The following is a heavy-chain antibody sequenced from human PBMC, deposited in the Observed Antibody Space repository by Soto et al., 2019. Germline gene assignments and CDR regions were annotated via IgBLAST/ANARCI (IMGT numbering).Heavy chain of an antibody. V-gene: IGHV4-34*01. CDR1: GGSVSSYY. J-gene: IGHJ4*02. CDR3: ARGNGIASRPADY. D-gene: IGHD6-13*01. Sequence: SETLSLTCTVSGGSVSSYYWSWIRQPPGKGLEWIGEINQSGITNYNPSLKSRVTISEDASKNQFSLKLSSVTAADTAVYYCARGNGIASRPADYWGQGTLVTVS. CDR2: INQSGIT.